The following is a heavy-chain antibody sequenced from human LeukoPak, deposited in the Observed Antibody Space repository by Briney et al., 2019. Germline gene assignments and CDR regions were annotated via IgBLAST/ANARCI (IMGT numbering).Heavy chain of an antibody. Sequence: GESLKISCQGFGYTFTTYWIGGGRQMPGKGLEWMGIIHPGDSDIKYSPSFRGQVTISADRAISTAYLRWSSLKASDTATYYCARHKDEDYFYYMDVWGKGTTVTVSS. CDR2: IHPGDSDI. CDR3: ARHKDEDYFYYMDV. J-gene: IGHJ6*03. V-gene: IGHV5-51*01. CDR1: GYTFTTYW.